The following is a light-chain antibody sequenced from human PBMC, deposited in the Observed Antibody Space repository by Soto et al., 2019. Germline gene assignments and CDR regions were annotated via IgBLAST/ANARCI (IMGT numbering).Light chain of an antibody. CDR1: SSDVGYYDY. J-gene: IGLJ1*01. CDR2: EVS. Sequence: QSALTQPPSASGSPGQSVTISCTGTSSDVGYYDYVSWYQQRPGKAPKLLIYEVSKRPSGVPDRFSGSRSGNTASLTVSGRQAEDEANYYCGSYAGNNTHYLFGTGTKLTVL. V-gene: IGLV2-8*01. CDR3: GSYAGNNTHYL.